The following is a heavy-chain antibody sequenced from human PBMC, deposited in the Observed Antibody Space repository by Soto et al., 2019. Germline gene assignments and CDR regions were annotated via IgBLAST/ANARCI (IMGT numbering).Heavy chain of an antibody. J-gene: IGHJ4*02. CDR1: GGTFSSYA. V-gene: IGHV1-69*13. Sequence: SVKVSCKASGGTFSSYAISWVRQAPGQGLEWMGGIIPIFGAANYAQKFQGRVTITADESTSTAYMELSSLRSEDTAVYYCARGPDSSGYFFDYWGQGTLVTVSS. CDR3: ARGPDSSGYFFDY. CDR2: IIPIFGAA. D-gene: IGHD3-22*01.